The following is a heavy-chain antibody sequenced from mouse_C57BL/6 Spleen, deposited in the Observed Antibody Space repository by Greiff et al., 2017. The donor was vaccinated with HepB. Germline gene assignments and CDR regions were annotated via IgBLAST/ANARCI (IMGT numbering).Heavy chain of an antibody. Sequence: EVQLMESEGGLVQPGSSMKLSCTASGFTFSDYYMAWVRQVPEKGLEWVANINYDGSSTYYLDSLKSRFIISRDNAKNILYLQMSSLKSEDTATYYCARDPLGYAMHCWGEGTPATVSS. V-gene: IGHV5-16*01. J-gene: IGHJ4*01. CDR2: INYDGSST. CDR1: GFTFSDYY. D-gene: IGHD3-1*01. CDR3: ARDPLGYAMHC.